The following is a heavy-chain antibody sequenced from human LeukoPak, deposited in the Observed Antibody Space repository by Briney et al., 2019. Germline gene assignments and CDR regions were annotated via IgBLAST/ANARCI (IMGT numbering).Heavy chain of an antibody. CDR3: ARDRITMVRGVIITGVFDP. J-gene: IGHJ5*02. D-gene: IGHD3-10*01. CDR1: GGSISSGDYY. CDR2: IYYSGST. V-gene: IGHV4-30-4*08. Sequence: PSQTLSLTCTVSGGSISSGDYYWSWIRQPPGKGLEWIGYIYYSGSTYYNPSLKTRVTISVDTSKNPFSLKLSSVTAADTAVYYCARDRITMVRGVIITGVFDPWGQGTLVTVSS.